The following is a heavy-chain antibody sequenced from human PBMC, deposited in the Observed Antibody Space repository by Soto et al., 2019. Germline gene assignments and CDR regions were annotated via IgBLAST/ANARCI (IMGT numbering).Heavy chain of an antibody. Sequence: QAQLVESGGGVVQPGRSLRLSCAASGFAFSSYGMHWVRQAPGTGLEWVAVISYDGSLQHYADSVKGRFTISRDNSKNMVLLQMRIMIAEDTAVYYCVSDRGYGHASVPYSWGQGTLVSVSS. D-gene: IGHD5-18*01. CDR3: VSDRGYGHASVPYS. CDR2: ISYDGSLQ. J-gene: IGHJ4*02. CDR1: GFAFSSYG. V-gene: IGHV3-30*03.